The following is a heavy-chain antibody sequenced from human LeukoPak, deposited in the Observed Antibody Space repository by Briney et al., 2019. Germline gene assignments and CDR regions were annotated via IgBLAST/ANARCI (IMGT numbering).Heavy chain of an antibody. J-gene: IGHJ5*02. CDR3: ARGGYYGSGNDFRFDP. CDR2: IHYTGST. Sequence: SETLSLTCTVSGGSISSYYWSWIRQSPGKGLECIGYIHYTGSTNYNPSLKSRVTISVETSKNQFSLKLKSVTAADAAVYYCARGGYYGSGNDFRFDPWGQGTLVTVSS. V-gene: IGHV4-59*01. CDR1: GGSISSYY. D-gene: IGHD3-10*01.